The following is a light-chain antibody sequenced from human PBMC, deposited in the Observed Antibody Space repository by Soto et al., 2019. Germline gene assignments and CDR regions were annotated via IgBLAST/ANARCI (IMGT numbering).Light chain of an antibody. J-gene: IGLJ2*01. CDR3: GSFVGSASLG. V-gene: IGLV2-23*01. CDR2: EGN. Sequence: QSALTQPASVSGSPGQSSTFSCTGTTSFVGSYNHVSWYQVHPDKAPKLMIYEGNKRPSGVSNRFSGSTSANTASLTISGLQAEDEADYYCGSFVGSASLGFGGGTALTVL. CDR1: TSFVGSYNH.